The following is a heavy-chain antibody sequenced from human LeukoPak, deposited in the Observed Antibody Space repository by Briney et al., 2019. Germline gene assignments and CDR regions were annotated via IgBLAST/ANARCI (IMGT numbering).Heavy chain of an antibody. CDR2: IDPSGGST. D-gene: IGHD3-10*01. J-gene: IGHJ5*02. CDR1: GYTFSTYY. CDR3: ARDFPYYDGLGSPSNWFDP. Sequence: HGASVKVSCKASGYTFSTYYMHWVRQAPGQGLEWMGVIDPSGGSTNYARKFQGRVTMTTDTSTTTAYMELRSLRSDDTAVYYCARDFPYYDGLGSPSNWFDPWSQGALVTVSS. V-gene: IGHV1-46*01.